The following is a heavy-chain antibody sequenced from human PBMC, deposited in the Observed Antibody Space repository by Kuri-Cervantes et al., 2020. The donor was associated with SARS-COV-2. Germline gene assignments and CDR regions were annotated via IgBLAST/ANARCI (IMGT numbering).Heavy chain of an antibody. Sequence: ASVKVSCKASGYTFTSYGISWVRQAPGQGLEWMGWISAYNGNTNYAQKLQGRVTMTTDTSTSTAYMELRSLRSDDTAVYYCARPNYYGSGSYNYGMDVWGQGTTVTVSS. D-gene: IGHD3-10*01. CDR3: ARPNYYGSGSYNYGMDV. J-gene: IGHJ6*02. CDR1: GYTFTSYG. CDR2: ISAYNGNT. V-gene: IGHV1-18*04.